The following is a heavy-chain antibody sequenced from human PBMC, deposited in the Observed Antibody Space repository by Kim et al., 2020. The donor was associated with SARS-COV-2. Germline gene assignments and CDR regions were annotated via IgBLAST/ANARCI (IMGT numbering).Heavy chain of an antibody. J-gene: IGHJ6*02. CDR1: GYTFTSYA. Sequence: ASVKVSCKASGYTFTSYAMNWVRQAPGQGLEWMGWINTNTGNPTYAQGFTGRFVFSLDTSVSTAYLQISSLKAEDTAVYYCARDRTYIAARPHLNDYGDYFGGSEVYYYYGMDVWGQGTTVTVSS. D-gene: IGHD4-17*01. V-gene: IGHV7-4-1*02. CDR2: INTNTGNP. CDR3: ARDRTYIAARPHLNDYGDYFGGSEVYYYYGMDV.